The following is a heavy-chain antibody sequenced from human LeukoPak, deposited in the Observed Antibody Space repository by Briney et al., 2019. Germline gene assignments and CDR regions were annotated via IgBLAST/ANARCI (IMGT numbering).Heavy chain of an antibody. CDR3: ARWAENYYDSSGYTKPDDY. CDR1: GYTFTGYY. J-gene: IGHJ4*02. CDR2: INPNSGGT. Sequence: ASVKVSCKASGYTFTGYYMHWVRQATGQGLEWMGWINPNSGGTNYAQKFQGRVTMTRDTSISTAYMELSRLRSEDTAVYYCARWAENYYDSSGYTKPDDYWGQGTLVTVSS. V-gene: IGHV1-2*02. D-gene: IGHD3-22*01.